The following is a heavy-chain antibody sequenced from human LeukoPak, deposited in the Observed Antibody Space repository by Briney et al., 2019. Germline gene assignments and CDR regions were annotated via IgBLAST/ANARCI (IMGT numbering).Heavy chain of an antibody. CDR2: ISGSGGST. D-gene: IGHD6-13*01. V-gene: IGHV3-23*01. J-gene: IGHJ4*02. CDR3: ARKMPGTISAAVDC. Sequence: GGSLRLSCAASGFAFSSCAMKRVPQAPGKGLRWVSSISGSGGSTYYADSVKGRFTISRDNSENKLYVQMNYLSAQDRAVCYCARKMPGTISAAVDCWGQGTMVTVCS. CDR1: GFAFSSCA.